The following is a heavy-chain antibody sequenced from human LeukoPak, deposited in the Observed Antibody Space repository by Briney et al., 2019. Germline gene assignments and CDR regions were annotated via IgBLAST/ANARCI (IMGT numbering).Heavy chain of an antibody. CDR1: GFTFSSYT. V-gene: IGHV3-53*01. CDR2: IYSGGST. CDR3: ARMRTYYDFWSGYYKGNYFDY. Sequence: GGSLRLSCAASGFTFSSYTMSWVRQAPGKGLEWVSVIYSGGSTYYADSVKGRFTISRDNSKNTLYLQMNSLRAEDTAVYYCARMRTYYDFWSGYYKGNYFDYWGQGTLVTVSS. D-gene: IGHD3-3*01. J-gene: IGHJ4*02.